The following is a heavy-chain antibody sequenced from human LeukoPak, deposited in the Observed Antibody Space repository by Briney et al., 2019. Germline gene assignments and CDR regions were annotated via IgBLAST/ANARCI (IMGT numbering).Heavy chain of an antibody. CDR1: GFTFSSYE. D-gene: IGHD6-6*01. V-gene: IGHV3-21*01. CDR3: ARDQILSSSGNFDY. CDR2: ISSSSSYI. Sequence: GGSLRLSCAASGFTFSSYEMNWVRQAPGKGLEWVSSISSSSSYIYYADSVKGRFTISRDNAKNSLYLQMNSLRAEDTAVYYCARDQILSSSGNFDYWGQGTLVTVSS. J-gene: IGHJ4*02.